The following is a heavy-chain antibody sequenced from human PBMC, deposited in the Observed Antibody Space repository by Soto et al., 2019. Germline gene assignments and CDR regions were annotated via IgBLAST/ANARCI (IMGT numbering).Heavy chain of an antibody. Sequence: VGSLRLSCAASGFTVTSYYMSWVRQAPGKGLEWVSLIYTGGNTNYADSVKGRFTISRDNSKNTLYLQMNSLRAEDTAVYYCARDYYYGSGNYYRADYYHYGMDVWGQGTTVTVSS. D-gene: IGHD3-10*01. CDR2: IYTGGNT. CDR3: ARDYYYGSGNYYRADYYHYGMDV. J-gene: IGHJ6*02. V-gene: IGHV3-53*01. CDR1: GFTVTSYY.